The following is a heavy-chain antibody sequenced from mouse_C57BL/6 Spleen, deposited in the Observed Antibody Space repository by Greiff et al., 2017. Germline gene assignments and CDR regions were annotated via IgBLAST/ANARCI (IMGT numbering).Heavy chain of an antibody. D-gene: IGHD1-1*02. CDR3: ARDYGYYFDY. Sequence: QVQLQESGAELVKPGASVKLSCTASGYNLNSYWMHWVKQRPGQGLEWIGMIHPNSGSTNYNAKFQSTATLTVDKSSSKAYMQLRSLTSEDSAVYYCARDYGYYFDYWGQGTTLTVSS. CDR1: GYNLNSYW. V-gene: IGHV1-64*01. J-gene: IGHJ2*01. CDR2: IHPNSGST.